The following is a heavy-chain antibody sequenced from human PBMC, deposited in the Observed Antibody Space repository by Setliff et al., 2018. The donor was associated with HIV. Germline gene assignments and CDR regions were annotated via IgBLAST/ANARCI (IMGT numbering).Heavy chain of an antibody. D-gene: IGHD4-4*01. CDR3: ARGAPIQLWFDQ. J-gene: IGHJ5*02. CDR1: GFSFSNYG. Sequence: GGSLRLSCAASGFSFSNYGMHWVRQAPGKGLEWVAVISYDGSVKYYGDSVKGRFTISRDNSKNTLYLQMNSLRAEDTAVYNCARGAPIQLWFDQWGQGTLVTVSS. CDR2: ISYDGSVK. V-gene: IGHV3-30*03.